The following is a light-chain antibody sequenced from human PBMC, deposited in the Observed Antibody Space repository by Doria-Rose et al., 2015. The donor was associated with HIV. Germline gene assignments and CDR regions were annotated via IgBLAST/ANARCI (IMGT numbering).Light chain of an antibody. CDR2: DGS. CDR1: QSFSSTY. CDR3: HQYGTSWT. Sequence: TRSPGTLSLSPGERATLSCRASQSFSSTYLAWYQQKPDQAPSLLIYDGSNRATGIPDRFSASVSGTDFTLTIIRLEPEDFALYYCHQYGTSWTFGQGTKVEI. J-gene: IGKJ1*01. V-gene: IGKV3-20*01.